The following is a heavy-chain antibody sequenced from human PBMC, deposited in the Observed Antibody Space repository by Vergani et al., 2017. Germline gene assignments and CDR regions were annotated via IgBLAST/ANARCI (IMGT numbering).Heavy chain of an antibody. CDR2: LTASGSGI. J-gene: IGHJ4*02. V-gene: IGHV3-23*01. Sequence: EVQLLESGGRLVQPGGSLRLSCVASGFAFSRYAMSWVRQAPGKGLAGVSGLTASGSGIFYADSVRGRFTISRDNSKNTLFLQMHRLRVEDTALYYCAKFPLNITTPDRGDLWGQGSLVTVSS. D-gene: IGHD1-1*01. CDR1: GFAFSRYA. CDR3: AKFPLNITTPDRGDL.